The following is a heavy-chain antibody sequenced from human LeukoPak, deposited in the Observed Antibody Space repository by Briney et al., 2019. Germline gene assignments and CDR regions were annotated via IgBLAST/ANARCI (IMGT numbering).Heavy chain of an antibody. V-gene: IGHV4-59*08. Sequence: PSETLSLTCTVSGGSISSYYWSWIRQPPGKGLEWIGYIYYSESTNYNPSLKSRVTISVDTSKNQFSLKLSSVTAADTAVYYCASTPRRYFSNDQKGPDDYYFDYWGQGTLVTVSS. J-gene: IGHJ4*02. D-gene: IGHD1-1*01. CDR1: GGSISSYY. CDR2: IYYSEST. CDR3: ASTPRRYFSNDQKGPDDYYFDY.